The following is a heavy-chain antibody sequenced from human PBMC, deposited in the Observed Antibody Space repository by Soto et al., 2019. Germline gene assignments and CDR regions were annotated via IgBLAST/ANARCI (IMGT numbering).Heavy chain of an antibody. CDR1: GGSVSSGGYD. CDR2: IYYSGST. Sequence: SQTLSLPRTVSGGSVSSGGYDWSWIRQQPGKGLEWIGYIYYSGSTNYNPSLKSRVTISVDTSKNQFSLKLSSVTAADTAVYYCASGGYLGYYYDSSGYSAFDIWGQGTMVTVSS. J-gene: IGHJ3*02. V-gene: IGHV4-61*08. D-gene: IGHD3-22*01. CDR3: ASGGYLGYYYDSSGYSAFDI.